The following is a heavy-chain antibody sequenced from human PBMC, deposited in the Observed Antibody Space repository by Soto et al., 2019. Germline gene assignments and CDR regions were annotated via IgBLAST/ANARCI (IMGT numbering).Heavy chain of an antibody. D-gene: IGHD1-1*01. J-gene: IGHJ4*02. CDR2: TSYDGNNE. CDR3: AKDKGVFNWATSYFDY. CDR1: VFTFSNYA. V-gene: IGHV3-30*18. Sequence: RGSLLLCCATSVFTFSNYAMAWVRQAPGKGLELVALTSYDGNNEYYTDSVKGRFTISRDNSKNTLFLQMNSPRPEDTAVYYCAKDKGVFNWATSYFDYWGQGAMVTVSS.